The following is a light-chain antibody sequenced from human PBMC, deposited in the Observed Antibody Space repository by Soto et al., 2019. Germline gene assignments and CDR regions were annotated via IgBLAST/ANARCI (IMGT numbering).Light chain of an antibody. CDR1: SSDVGGYKY. V-gene: IGLV2-14*01. CDR2: DVS. CDR3: SSYTSSSTLGV. Sequence: QSALTQPASVSGSPGQSITISCTGTSSDVGGYKYVSWYQQYPGKAPKLLIYDVSYRPSGVSNRFSGSKSGNTASLTISGLQAEDEADYYCSSYTSSSTLGVFGGGTQLTVL. J-gene: IGLJ3*02.